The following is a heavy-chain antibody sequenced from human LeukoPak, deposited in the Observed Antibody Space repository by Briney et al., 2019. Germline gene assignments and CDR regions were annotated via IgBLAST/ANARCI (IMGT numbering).Heavy chain of an antibody. CDR2: IYYSGST. Sequence: SETLSLTCTVSGGSTSSYYWSWIRQPPGKGLEWIGYIYYSGSTNYNPSLKSRVTISVDTSKNQFSLKLSSVTAADTAVYYCARAEWELLDPWGQGTLATVSS. V-gene: IGHV4-59*01. J-gene: IGHJ5*02. D-gene: IGHD1-26*01. CDR3: ARAEWELLDP. CDR1: GGSTSSYY.